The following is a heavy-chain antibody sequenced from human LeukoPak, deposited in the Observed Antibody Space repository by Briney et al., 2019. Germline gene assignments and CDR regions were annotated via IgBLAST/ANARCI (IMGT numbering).Heavy chain of an antibody. V-gene: IGHV3-48*04. D-gene: IGHD2-2*01. CDR1: GFTFSSYS. J-gene: IGHJ4*02. CDR3: ARAGGTSWGDY. CDR2: ISSSSSTI. Sequence: PGGSLRLSCAASGFTFSSYSMNWVRQAPGKGLEWVSYISSSSSTIYYADSVKGRFTISRDNAKNSLYLQMNSLRAEDTAVYYCARAGGTSWGDYWGQGTLVIVSS.